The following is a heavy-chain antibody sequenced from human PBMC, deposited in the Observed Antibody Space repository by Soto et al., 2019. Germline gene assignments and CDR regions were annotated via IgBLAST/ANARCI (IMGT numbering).Heavy chain of an antibody. D-gene: IGHD3-22*01. CDR3: AREGYSSGYYYYYGMDV. J-gene: IGHJ6*02. CDR2: FYYSGST. CDR1: GDSISTNSYS. Sequence: SETLSLTCTVSGDSISTNSYSWGWIRQPPGQGLEWIGLFYYSGSTHYNPSLKSRLTVSVDTSKNQFSLKVSSVTAADTAVYYCAREGYSSGYYYYYGMDVWGQGTTVTVSS. V-gene: IGHV4-39*07.